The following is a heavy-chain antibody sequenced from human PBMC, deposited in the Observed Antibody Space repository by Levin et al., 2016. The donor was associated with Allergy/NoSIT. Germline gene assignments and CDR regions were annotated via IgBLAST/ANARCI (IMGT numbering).Heavy chain of an antibody. V-gene: IGHV4-34*01. J-gene: IGHJ4*02. CDR1: GGSFSGYY. Sequence: GSLRLSCAVYGGSFSGYYWSWIRQPPGKGLEWIGEINHSGSTNYNPSLKSRVTISVDTSKNQFSLKLSSVTAADTAVYYCARGIIVGGSSSHFDYWGQGTLVTVSS. D-gene: IGHD1-26*01. CDR2: INHSGST. CDR3: ARGIIVGGSSSHFDY.